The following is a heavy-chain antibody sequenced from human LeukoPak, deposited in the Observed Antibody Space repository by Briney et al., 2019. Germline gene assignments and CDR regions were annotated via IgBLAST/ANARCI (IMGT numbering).Heavy chain of an antibody. CDR1: GGSISSYY. Sequence: PSETLSLTCTVSGGSISSYYWSWTRQPAGKGLEWIGRVYTSGDAKYNPSLENRVSMSLDTSKNQFSLKLTFVTAADTAVYYCARYGDPNYYFDYWGQGTLVTVSS. D-gene: IGHD1-7*01. CDR3: ARYGDPNYYFDY. J-gene: IGHJ4*02. V-gene: IGHV4-4*07. CDR2: VYTSGDA.